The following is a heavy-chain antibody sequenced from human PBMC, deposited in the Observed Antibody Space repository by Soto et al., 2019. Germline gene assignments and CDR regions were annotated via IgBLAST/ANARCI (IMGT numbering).Heavy chain of an antibody. J-gene: IGHJ5*02. CDR3: ARDHPRHWFDP. Sequence: GASVKVSCKASGGTFSSYTISWVRQAPGQGLEWMGRIIPILGIANYAQKFQGRVTITADESTSTAYMELSSLRSEDTAVYYCARDHPRHWFDPWGQGTLVTVSS. CDR1: GGTFSSYT. V-gene: IGHV1-69*04. CDR2: IIPILGIA.